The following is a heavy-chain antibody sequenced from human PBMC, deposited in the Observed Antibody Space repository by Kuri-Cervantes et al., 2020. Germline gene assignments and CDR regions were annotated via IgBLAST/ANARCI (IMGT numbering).Heavy chain of an antibody. CDR2: IYYSGST. V-gene: IGHV4-31*03. D-gene: IGHD3-10*01. J-gene: IGHJ4*02. CDR3: ARVSKLRDYFDY. Sequence: SGPTLVKPTQTLTLTCTFSGFSLSTSGMCVSWIRQPPGKALEWIGYIYYSGSTYYNPSLRSRVTISVDTSKNQFSLKLSSVTAADTAVYYCARVSKLRDYFDYWGQGTLVTVSS. CDR1: GFSLSTSGMC.